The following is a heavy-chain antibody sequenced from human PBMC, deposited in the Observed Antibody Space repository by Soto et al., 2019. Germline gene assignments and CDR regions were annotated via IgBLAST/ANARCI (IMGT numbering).Heavy chain of an antibody. Sequence: ASVKVSCRASGYTFNTYSISWVRQAPGQGLEWMGWISGYNGDTHYAQKFQGRVTMTTDTSTSTAYMELRSLRSDDTAMYYCARENVLSYVDTAMVDYFDYWGQGTLVTVSS. CDR1: GYTFNTYS. D-gene: IGHD5-18*01. J-gene: IGHJ4*02. CDR2: ISGYNGDT. V-gene: IGHV1-18*01. CDR3: ARENVLSYVDTAMVDYFDY.